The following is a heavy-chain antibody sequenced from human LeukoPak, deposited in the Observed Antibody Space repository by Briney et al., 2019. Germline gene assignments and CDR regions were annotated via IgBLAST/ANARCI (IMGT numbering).Heavy chain of an antibody. Sequence: SETLSLTCNVSGASVTSSYWAWVRQPPGKGLDWIGDIFFSLSTTYGPAFASRATISLDTSKNQFSLILTSVTAADTASYYCARRRDGHNGWFDSWSQGTVVTVSS. CDR1: GASVTSSY. J-gene: IGHJ5*01. V-gene: IGHV4-59*02. CDR3: ARRRDGHNGWFDS. D-gene: IGHD5-24*01. CDR2: IFFSLST.